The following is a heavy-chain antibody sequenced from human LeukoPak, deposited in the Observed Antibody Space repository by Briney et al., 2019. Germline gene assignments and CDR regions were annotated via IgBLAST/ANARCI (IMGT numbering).Heavy chain of an antibody. Sequence: PSETLSLTCTVSGYSISSAYYWGWIRQPPGKGLEWIGSIYYSGSTHYNPSLKSRVTMSVDTSKNHFSLNLSSVTAADTAVYFCAGRLGGYDFGNLGWFDPWGQGTLVSVSS. CDR2: IYYSGST. D-gene: IGHD4-23*01. CDR1: GYSISSAYY. CDR3: AGRLGGYDFGNLGWFDP. J-gene: IGHJ5*02. V-gene: IGHV4-38-2*02.